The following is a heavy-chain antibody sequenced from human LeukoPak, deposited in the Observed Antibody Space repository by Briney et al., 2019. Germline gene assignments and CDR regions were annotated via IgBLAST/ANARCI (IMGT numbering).Heavy chain of an antibody. Sequence: PSETLSLTCTVSGGSISSYYWSWIRQPPGKGLEWIGYIYYSESTNYNPSLKSRVTISVDTSKNQFSLKLSSVTAADTAVYYCARDFSIAAAGTGVNYFDYWGQGTLVTVSS. CDR1: GGSISSYY. CDR2: IYYSEST. V-gene: IGHV4-59*01. J-gene: IGHJ4*02. D-gene: IGHD6-13*01. CDR3: ARDFSIAAAGTGVNYFDY.